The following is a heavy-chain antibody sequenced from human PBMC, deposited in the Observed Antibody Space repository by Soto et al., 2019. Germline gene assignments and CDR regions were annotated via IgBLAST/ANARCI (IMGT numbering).Heavy chain of an antibody. CDR1: VGSISSGGYY. CDR2: IYYSGST. D-gene: IGHD6-19*01. Sequence: QVQLQESGPGLVKPSQTLSLTCTVSVGSISSGGYYWSWIRQHPGKGLEWIGYIYYSGSTYYNPSLKRRVTISGDTSKNQFSLKLSSVTAADTAVYYCARDVGSDKTRVNWFDPWGQGTLVTVSS. CDR3: ARDVGSDKTRVNWFDP. V-gene: IGHV4-31*03. J-gene: IGHJ5*02.